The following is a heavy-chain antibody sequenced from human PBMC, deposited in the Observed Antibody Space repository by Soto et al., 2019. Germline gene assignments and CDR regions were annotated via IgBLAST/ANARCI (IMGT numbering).Heavy chain of an antibody. J-gene: IGHJ3*02. CDR3: ARGYRPDFTYYDFWSGYQSAFDI. Sequence: PSETLSLTCTVSGGSISSYYWSWIRQPPGKGLEWIGYIYYSGSTNYNPSLKSRVTISVDTSKNQFSLKLSSVTAADTAVYYCARGYRPDFTYYDFWSGYQSAFDIWGQGTMVTV. CDR1: GGSISSYY. CDR2: IYYSGST. D-gene: IGHD3-3*01. V-gene: IGHV4-59*01.